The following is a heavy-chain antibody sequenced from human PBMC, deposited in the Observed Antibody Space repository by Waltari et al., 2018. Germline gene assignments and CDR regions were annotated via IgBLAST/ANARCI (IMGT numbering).Heavy chain of an antibody. D-gene: IGHD4-17*01. J-gene: IGHJ3*02. CDR3: ARVRRDAFDI. V-gene: IGHV3-74*01. Sequence: EVQLVESGGGFGQPGGYLRLSCAPAGFTCSSDGWHWVRQAPGKGLVWVSRINSDGSSTSYADSVKGRFTISRDNAKNTLYLQMNSLRAEDTAVYYCARVRRDAFDIWGQGTMVTVSS. CDR1: GFTCSSDG. CDR2: INSDGSST.